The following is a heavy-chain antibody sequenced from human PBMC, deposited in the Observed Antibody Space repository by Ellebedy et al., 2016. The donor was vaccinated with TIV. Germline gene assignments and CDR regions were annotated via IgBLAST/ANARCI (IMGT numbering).Heavy chain of an antibody. CDR3: ARDGCMVPAGPPAYFDL. CDR2: ISYSGSA. V-gene: IGHV4-39*07. D-gene: IGHD3-10*01. Sequence: SETLSLXXTVSGGSVSSDSDYWGWIRQPPGEGPEWIGSISYSGSAFYNPSLTSRATMSVDTSKNQLSLKLNSVTVADTAVYYCARDGCMVPAGPPAYFDLWGRGTLVTVSS. J-gene: IGHJ2*01. CDR1: GGSVSSDSDY.